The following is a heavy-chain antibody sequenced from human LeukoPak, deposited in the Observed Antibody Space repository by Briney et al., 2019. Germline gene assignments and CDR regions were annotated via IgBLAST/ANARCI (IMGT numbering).Heavy chain of an antibody. CDR2: INPNNGGT. V-gene: IGHV1-2*02. CDR1: GYTFTGYY. J-gene: IGHJ6*03. Sequence: ASVKVSCKASGYTFTGYYMHWVRQAPGQGLEWMGWINPNNGGTKYAQKFQGRVTMTRDTSTSKAYMELSRLRSDDTAVYYCARGGSPYYNYYYHLDVWGKGTTVAVSS. CDR3: ARGGSPYYNYYYHLDV.